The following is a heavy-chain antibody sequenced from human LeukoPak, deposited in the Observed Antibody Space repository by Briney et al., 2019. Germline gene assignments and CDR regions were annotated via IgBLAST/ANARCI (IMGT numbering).Heavy chain of an antibody. CDR1: GGSISSGSYY. CDR2: IYTSGST. CDR3: ARRGIGYGDYLDY. Sequence: SETLSLTCTVSGGSISSGSYYWSWIRQPAGKGLEWIGRIYTSGSTNYNPSLKSRVTISADTSKNQFSLRLSSVTAADTAVYYCARRGIGYGDYLDYWGQGTLVTVSS. D-gene: IGHD4-17*01. V-gene: IGHV4-61*02. J-gene: IGHJ4*02.